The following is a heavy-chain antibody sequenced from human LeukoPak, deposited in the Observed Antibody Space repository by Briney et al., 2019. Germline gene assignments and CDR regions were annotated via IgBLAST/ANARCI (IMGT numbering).Heavy chain of an antibody. CDR3: ARSSGWLQDF. J-gene: IGHJ4*02. V-gene: IGHV3-21*01. D-gene: IGHD5-24*01. Sequence: GGSLRLSCAASGFSFSDAWMSWVRQIPGKGLEWVSSISTSSRYIYYADSVKGRFTISRDNAKNSLYLQMNSLRAEDTAVYYCARSSGWLQDFWGQGALVTVSS. CDR1: GFSFSDAW. CDR2: ISTSSRYI.